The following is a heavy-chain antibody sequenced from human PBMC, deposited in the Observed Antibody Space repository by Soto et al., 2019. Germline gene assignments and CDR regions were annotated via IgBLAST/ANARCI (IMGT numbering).Heavy chain of an antibody. CDR1: GYTFTGYY. J-gene: IGHJ6*02. V-gene: IGHV1-2*02. D-gene: IGHD2-21*02. CDR3: ARDQGDPGYYYYGMDV. CDR2: INPNSGGT. Sequence: ASVKVSCKASGYTFTGYYMHWVRQAPGQGLEWMGWINPNSGGTNYAQKFQGRVTMTRDTSISTAYMELSRLRSDDTAVYYCARDQGDPGYYYYGMDVWGQGTTVTV.